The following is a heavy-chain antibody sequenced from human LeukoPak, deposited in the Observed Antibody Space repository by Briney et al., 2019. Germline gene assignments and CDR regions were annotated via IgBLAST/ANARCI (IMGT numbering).Heavy chain of an antibody. J-gene: IGHJ4*02. V-gene: IGHV4-59*08. CDR3: ARLGRGYDY. Sequence: PSETLSLTCTVSGGSISSYYWSWIRQPPGKGLEWIGYIYYSGSTNYNPSLKSRVTISVDTSKNQFSLQLSYVTAADTAVYYCARLGRGYDYWGQGTLVTVSS. CDR1: GGSISSYY. CDR2: IYYSGST. D-gene: IGHD2-15*01.